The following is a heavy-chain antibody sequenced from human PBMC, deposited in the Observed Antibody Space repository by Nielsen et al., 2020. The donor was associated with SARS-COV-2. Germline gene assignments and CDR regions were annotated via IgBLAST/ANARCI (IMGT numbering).Heavy chain of an antibody. CDR3: ARRARYFDY. CDR1: GGSVSSGSYY. Sequence: SETLSLTCTVSGGSVSSGSYYWSWIRQPPGKGLEWIGYIYYSGSTNYNPSLKSRVTISVDTSKNQFSLKLSSVTAADTAVYYCARRARYFDYWGQGTLVTVSS. J-gene: IGHJ4*02. CDR2: IYYSGST. V-gene: IGHV4-61*01.